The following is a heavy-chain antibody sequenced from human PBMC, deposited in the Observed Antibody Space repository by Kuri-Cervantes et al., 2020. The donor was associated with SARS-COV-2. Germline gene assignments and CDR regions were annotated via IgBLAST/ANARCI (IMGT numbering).Heavy chain of an antibody. CDR2: INPSGGST. CDR3: ARGPAVLLWFGEFRYSADYYYGMDV. D-gene: IGHD3-10*01. V-gene: IGHV1-46*01. Sequence: ASVKVSCKASGYTFTSYYMHWVRQAPGQGLEWMGIINPSGGSTSYAQKFQGRVTMTRDTSTSTVYMELSSLRSEDTAVYYCARGPAVLLWFGEFRYSADYYYGMDVWGQGTTVTVSS. CDR1: GYTFTSYY. J-gene: IGHJ6*02.